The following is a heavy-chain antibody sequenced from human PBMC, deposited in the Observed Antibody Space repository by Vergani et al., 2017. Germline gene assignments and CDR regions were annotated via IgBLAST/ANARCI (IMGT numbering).Heavy chain of an antibody. Sequence: QEQLLQSGGGVVQPGGSLRLSCIGPGYTFGHFDMHWVRQAPGKGLAWVAFIRYDGSNPQYIDSVKGRFTIPRDNSKDTLFLQMNGLRPEDKGTYFCAKKGGSLYYYGVDVWGQGTTITVSS. V-gene: IGHV3-30*02. J-gene: IGHJ6*02. CDR2: IRYDGSNP. CDR1: GYTFGHFD. D-gene: IGHD1-26*01. CDR3: AKKGGSLYYYGVDV.